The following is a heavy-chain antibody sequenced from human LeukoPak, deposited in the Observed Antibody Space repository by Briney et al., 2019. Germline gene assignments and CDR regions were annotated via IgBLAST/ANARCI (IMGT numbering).Heavy chain of an antibody. D-gene: IGHD6-13*01. CDR3: ARDRATMVAAAGGLDY. Sequence: PSETLSLTCTVSGGSISDYYWNWIRQPPGKGLEWIGFIYYSGSTNYSPSLKSRVIISVDTSKNQFSLKLSSVTAADTAVYYCARDRATMVAAAGGLDYWGQGTLVTVSS. CDR1: GGSISDYY. V-gene: IGHV4-59*01. J-gene: IGHJ4*02. CDR2: IYYSGST.